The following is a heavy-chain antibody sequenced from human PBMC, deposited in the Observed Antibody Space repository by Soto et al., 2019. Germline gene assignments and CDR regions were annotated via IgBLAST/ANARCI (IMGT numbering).Heavy chain of an antibody. CDR2: INHSGST. CDR3: ARGPSLAARRRRVRWFDP. CDR1: GGSFSGYY. Sequence: SETLSLTCAVYGGSFSGYYWSWIRQPPGKGLEWIGEINHSGSTNYNPALKSRGTIPVDTSKNQFSLKLSSVTAADTAVDYCARGPSLAARRRRVRWFDPWGQGTLVTVSS. D-gene: IGHD6-6*01. J-gene: IGHJ5*02. V-gene: IGHV4-34*01.